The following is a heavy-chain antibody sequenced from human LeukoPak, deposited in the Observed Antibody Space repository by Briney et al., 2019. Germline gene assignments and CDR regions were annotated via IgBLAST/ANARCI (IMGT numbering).Heavy chain of an antibody. CDR3: ARDQTWFGELISERDYYYYYGMDV. CDR1: GFTFSSYA. D-gene: IGHD3-10*01. V-gene: IGHV3-30-3*01. J-gene: IGHJ6*02. CDR2: ISYDGGNK. Sequence: PGGSLRLSCAASGFTFSSYAMHWVRQAPGKGLEWVAVISYDGGNKYYADSVKGRFTISRDNSKNTLYLQMNSLRAEDTAVYCCARDQTWFGELISERDYYYYYGMDVWGQGTTVTVSS.